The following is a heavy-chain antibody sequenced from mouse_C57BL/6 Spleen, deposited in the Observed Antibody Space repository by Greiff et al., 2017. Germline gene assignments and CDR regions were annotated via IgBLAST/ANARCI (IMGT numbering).Heavy chain of an antibody. V-gene: IGHV1-61*01. J-gene: IGHJ1*03. CDR3: ARYPPYGSSRYFDV. CDR1: GYTFTSYW. D-gene: IGHD1-1*01. CDR2: IYPSDSET. Sequence: QVQLQQPGAELVRPGSSVKLSCKASGYTFTSYWMDWVKQRPGQGLEWIGNIYPSDSETHYNQKFKDKATLTVDKSSSTAYMQLSSLTSEDSAVYYGARYPPYGSSRYFDVWGTGTTVTVSS.